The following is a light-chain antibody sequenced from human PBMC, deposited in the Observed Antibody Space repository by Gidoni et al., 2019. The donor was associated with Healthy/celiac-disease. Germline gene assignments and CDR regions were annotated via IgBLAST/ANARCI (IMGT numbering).Light chain of an antibody. CDR2: QDS. CDR1: KLGDKY. V-gene: IGLV3-1*01. CDR3: QAWDSSTALV. J-gene: IGLJ2*01. Sequence: YELTQPPSVHVSPGQTASITCAGDKLGDKYACWYQQKPGQSPVLVIYQDSKRPSGIPERFSGSNSGNTATLTISGTQAMDEADYYCQAWDSSTALVFGGGTKLTVL.